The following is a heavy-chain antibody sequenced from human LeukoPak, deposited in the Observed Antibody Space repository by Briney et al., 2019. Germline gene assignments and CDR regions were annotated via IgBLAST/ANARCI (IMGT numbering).Heavy chain of an antibody. CDR3: AKGELVQSPFAS. CDR1: GFTFRNFG. Sequence: GGTLRLSCAASGFTFRNFGMSWVRQAPGKGLEWVSSISDSGGSTYYAASVRGRLTISRDNSRNTLYLHMNSLRAEDTALYYCAKGELVQSPFASWGQGSLVTVSS. CDR2: ISDSGGST. D-gene: IGHD3-3*02. J-gene: IGHJ4*02. V-gene: IGHV3-23*01.